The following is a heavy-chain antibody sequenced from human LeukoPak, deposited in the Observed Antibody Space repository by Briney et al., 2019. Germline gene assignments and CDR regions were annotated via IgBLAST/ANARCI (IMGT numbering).Heavy chain of an antibody. CDR1: GYTFTGYY. D-gene: IGHD2-2*02. Sequence: ASVKVSCKASGYTFTGYYMHRVRQAPGQGLEWMGRINPNIVGTNHAQKFQGRVTITRDTSISTAYMELRRLSSDDKAVYYCARAYRGDYFDSWGQGTLVTVSS. V-gene: IGHV1-2*06. CDR2: INPNIVGT. CDR3: ARAYRGDYFDS. J-gene: IGHJ4*02.